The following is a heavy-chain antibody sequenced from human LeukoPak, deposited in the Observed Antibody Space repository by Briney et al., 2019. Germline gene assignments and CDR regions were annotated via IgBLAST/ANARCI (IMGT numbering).Heavy chain of an antibody. CDR1: GFPFSSYA. D-gene: IGHD2/OR15-2a*01. J-gene: IGHJ6*03. V-gene: IGHV3-48*01. Sequence: GGSLRLSCAASGFPFSSYAMHWVRQAPGKGLEWVSYISSSSSTIYYADSVKGRFTISRDNAKNSLYLQMNSLRAEDTAVYHCARHFQYSYYYYMDVWGKGTTVTVSS. CDR2: ISSSSSTI. CDR3: ARHFQYSYYYYMDV.